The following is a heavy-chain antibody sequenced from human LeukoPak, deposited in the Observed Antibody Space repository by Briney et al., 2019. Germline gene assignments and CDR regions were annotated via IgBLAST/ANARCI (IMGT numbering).Heavy chain of an antibody. D-gene: IGHD2-15*01. CDR2: INPSDGGT. CDR1: GYAFINYY. J-gene: IGHJ6*02. V-gene: IGHV1-46*01. Sequence: ASVKVSCKATGYAFINYYIHWVRQAPGEGLEWMGVINPSDGGTTYAQKFQGRVTVTRDTSTTTVYMELSSLRSEDTAVYTCARDRRGDHYSHSGMDVWGQGTKVTVSS. CDR3: ARDRRGDHYSHSGMDV.